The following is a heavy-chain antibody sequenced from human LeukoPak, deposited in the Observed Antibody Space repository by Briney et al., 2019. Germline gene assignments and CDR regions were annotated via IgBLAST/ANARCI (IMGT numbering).Heavy chain of an antibody. CDR1: GFTFSSYW. V-gene: IGHV3-74*01. J-gene: IGHJ4*02. CDR2: IDTDGSNR. Sequence: GGSLRLSCAASGFTFSSYWMHWVRQTPGKGLVWVSRIDTDGSNRNCADSVKGRFTISRDNAKNTLYLEMNSLRAEDTAVYYCARIYSNFVSLGFWGQGTLVTVSS. CDR3: ARIYSNFVSLGF. D-gene: IGHD4-11*01.